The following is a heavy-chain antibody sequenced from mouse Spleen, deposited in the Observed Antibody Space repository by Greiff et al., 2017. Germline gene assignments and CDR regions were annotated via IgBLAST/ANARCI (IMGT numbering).Heavy chain of an antibody. V-gene: IGHV5-15*01. D-gene: IGHD4-1*01. Sequence: EVQRVESGGGLVKPGGSLKLSCAASGFTFSDYGMAWVRQAPGKGPEWVAFISNLAYSIYYADTVTGRFTISRENAKNTLYLEMSSLRSEDTAMYYCARQGESNSYYFDYWGQGTTLTVSS. J-gene: IGHJ2*01. CDR1: GFTFSDYG. CDR3: ARQGESNSYYFDY. CDR2: ISNLAYSI.